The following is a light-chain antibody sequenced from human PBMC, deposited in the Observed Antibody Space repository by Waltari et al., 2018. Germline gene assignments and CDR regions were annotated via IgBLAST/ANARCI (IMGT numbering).Light chain of an antibody. Sequence: SYVLTQPHSVSVAPGKTATITCGGNNFGPSNVHWYQQKPGQSPVLLIYYADDRPSGIPQRFSGSTSGNTATLTINRVDAGDEADYYCQGWESTNEVLFGGGTKLTVL. CDR2: YAD. V-gene: IGLV3-21*01. CDR1: NFGPSN. CDR3: QGWESTNEVL. J-gene: IGLJ2*01.